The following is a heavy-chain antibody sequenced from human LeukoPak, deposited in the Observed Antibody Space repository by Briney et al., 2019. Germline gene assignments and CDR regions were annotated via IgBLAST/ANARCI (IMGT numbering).Heavy chain of an antibody. V-gene: IGHV4-59*12. J-gene: IGHJ6*03. D-gene: IGHD2-15*01. CDR2: VDHTGST. Sequence: PSETLSLTCSVSDDSITMYYWTWIRQPPGKGLEWSGYVDHTGSTNFNPSLNGGVSISRDTTKNLFSLKLSSLPAADTAVYYCARGYCSGGSCYSYYYYNYMDVWGKGTTVTVSS. CDR1: DDSITMYY. CDR3: ARGYCSGGSCYSYYYYNYMDV.